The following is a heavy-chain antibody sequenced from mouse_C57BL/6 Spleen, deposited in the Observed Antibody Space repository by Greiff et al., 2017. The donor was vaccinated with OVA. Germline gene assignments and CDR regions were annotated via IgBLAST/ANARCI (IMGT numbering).Heavy chain of an antibody. CDR1: GYTFTDYE. CDR3: TSSTYYAMDD. J-gene: IGHJ4*01. V-gene: IGHV1-15*01. Sequence: VQLQQSGAELVRPGASVTLSCKASGYTFTDYEMHWVKQTHVHGLEWIGAIDPKTGGTASNQKYKGKAILTADKSSSKAYMELRSLTSEDSAVYYCTSSTYYAMDDWGQGTSVTVAS. D-gene: IGHD2-1*01. CDR2: IDPKTGGT.